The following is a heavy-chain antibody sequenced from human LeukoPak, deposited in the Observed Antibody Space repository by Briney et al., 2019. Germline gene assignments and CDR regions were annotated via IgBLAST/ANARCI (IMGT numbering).Heavy chain of an antibody. D-gene: IGHD6-13*01. J-gene: IGHJ4*02. CDR2: ISGSGGST. CDR3: AKDSSSWPWYFDY. CDR1: GFTFAAYG. V-gene: IGHV3-23*01. Sequence: GGSLRLSCIASGFTFAAYGMGWVRQVPGKGLEWVSAISGSGGSTYYADSVKGRFTISRDNSKNTLYLQVNSLRAEDTAVYYCAKDSSSWPWYFDYWGQGTLVTVSS.